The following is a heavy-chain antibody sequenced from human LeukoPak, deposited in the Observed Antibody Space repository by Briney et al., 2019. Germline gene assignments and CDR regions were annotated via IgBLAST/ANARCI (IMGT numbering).Heavy chain of an antibody. CDR3: AGDSAKGDAFDI. J-gene: IGHJ3*02. D-gene: IGHD3-10*01. CDR1: GFTFSSYA. V-gene: IGHV3-30-3*01. CDR2: ISYDGSNK. Sequence: PGGSLRLSCAASGFTFSSYAMHWVRQAPGKGLEWVAVISYDGSNKYYADSVKGRFTISRDNSKNTLYLQMNSLRAEDTAVYYCAGDSAKGDAFDIWGQGTMVTVSS.